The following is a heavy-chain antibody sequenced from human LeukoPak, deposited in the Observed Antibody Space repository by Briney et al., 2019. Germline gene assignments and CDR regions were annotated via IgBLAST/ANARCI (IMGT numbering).Heavy chain of an antibody. D-gene: IGHD7-27*01. CDR3: ARKLTGSFDI. Sequence: GGSLRLSCAASGFTFSSYSMNWVRQAPGKGLEWVSSISGTSTYIYYADSVRGRFTISRDNAKNSLYLQMNSLRAEDTAVYFCARKLTGSFDIWGQGTMVTVSS. J-gene: IGHJ3*02. CDR2: ISGTSTYI. CDR1: GFTFSSYS. V-gene: IGHV3-21*01.